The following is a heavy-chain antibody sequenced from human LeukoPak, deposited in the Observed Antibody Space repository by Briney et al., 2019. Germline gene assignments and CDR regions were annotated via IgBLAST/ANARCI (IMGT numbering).Heavy chain of an antibody. CDR2: ISWDGGTT. CDR3: AKAGLVRGGALDS. J-gene: IGHJ4*02. CDR1: GFIFDDYA. D-gene: IGHD4/OR15-4a*01. Sequence: GGSLRLSCAASGFIFDDYAMHWVRQAPGKGLEWVSLISWDGGTTYYADSVKGRFTISRDNSKSTLYLQMNSLRVEDTAVYYCAKAGLVRGGALDSWGQGTLVTVSS. V-gene: IGHV3-43D*03.